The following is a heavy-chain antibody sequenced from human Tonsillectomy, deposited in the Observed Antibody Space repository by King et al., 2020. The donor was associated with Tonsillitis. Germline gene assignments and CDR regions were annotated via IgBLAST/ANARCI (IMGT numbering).Heavy chain of an antibody. CDR3: ARAFSGCNNTSCQRIAFDI. Sequence: QLQESGPGLVKPSDTLSLTCTVSGGSISIGGSYWSWIRQYPGKGLEWIGNIYYSGSTYYNPSLKSRLTVSLDTSKNQFSLKLRSVTAADTAVYYCARAFSGCNNTSCQRIAFDIWGQGTWVIVSS. CDR2: IYYSGST. CDR1: GGSISIGGSY. J-gene: IGHJ3*02. D-gene: IGHD2-2*01. V-gene: IGHV4-31*03.